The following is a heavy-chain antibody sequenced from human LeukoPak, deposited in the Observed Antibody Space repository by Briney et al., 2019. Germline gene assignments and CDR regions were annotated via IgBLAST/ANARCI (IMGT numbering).Heavy chain of an antibody. Sequence: GGSLRLSCTASGFTFSSYAMSWVRQAPGKGLEWVSAISGSGGSTYYADSVKGRFTISRDNSKNTLYLQMNSLRAEDTAVYYCAKVPVPYSSGWAHFDYWGQGTLVTVSS. CDR1: GFTFSSYA. CDR3: AKVPVPYSSGWAHFDY. J-gene: IGHJ4*02. V-gene: IGHV3-23*01. D-gene: IGHD6-19*01. CDR2: ISGSGGST.